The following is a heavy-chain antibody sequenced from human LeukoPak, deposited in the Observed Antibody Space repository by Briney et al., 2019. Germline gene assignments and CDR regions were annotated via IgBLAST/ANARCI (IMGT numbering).Heavy chain of an antibody. Sequence: GGSLRLSCAVSGFTVTSNYMSWVRQAPGKGLEWVSVVYPGGFTYHADSVKGRFTISGDTSKNTVYLQMNSLRAEDTAVYYCAIGGVIWRMDVWGQGTTVTVSS. D-gene: IGHD2/OR15-2a*01. CDR2: VYPGGFT. J-gene: IGHJ6*02. V-gene: IGHV3-66*01. CDR1: GFTVTSNY. CDR3: AIGGVIWRMDV.